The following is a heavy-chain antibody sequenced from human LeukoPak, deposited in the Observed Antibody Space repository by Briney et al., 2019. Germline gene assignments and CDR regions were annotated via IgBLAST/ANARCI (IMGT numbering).Heavy chain of an antibody. D-gene: IGHD5-12*01. CDR1: GFTVSSNY. CDR2: IYSGVST. J-gene: IGHJ4*02. V-gene: IGHV3-66*01. CDR3: ARDFSGYDYNFDY. Sequence: PGGSLRLSCAASGFTVSSNYMSWVRQAPGKGLEWVSVIYSGVSTYYADSVKGRFTISRDNTKKSLYLQMNSLRAEDTAVYYCARDFSGYDYNFDYWGQGTLVTVSS.